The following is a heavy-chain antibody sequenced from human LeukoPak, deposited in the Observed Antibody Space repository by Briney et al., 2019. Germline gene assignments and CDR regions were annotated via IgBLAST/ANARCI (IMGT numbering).Heavy chain of an antibody. CDR1: GFTFSSYG. V-gene: IGHV3-30*02. J-gene: IGHJ5*02. D-gene: IGHD2-2*01. Sequence: GGSLRLSCAASGFTFSSYGMHWVRQAPGKGLEWVAFIRYDGSNKYYADSVKGRFTISRDNSKNTLYLQMNSLRAEDTAVYYCARDLHVVVPAAIAGWFDPWGQGTLVTVSS. CDR3: ARDLHVVVPAAIAGWFDP. CDR2: IRYDGSNK.